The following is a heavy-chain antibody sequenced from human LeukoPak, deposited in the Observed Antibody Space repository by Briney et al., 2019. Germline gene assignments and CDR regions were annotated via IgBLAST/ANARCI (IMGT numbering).Heavy chain of an antibody. CDR1: GFTFSSSA. CDR2: VNRDGSET. Sequence: GGSLRLSCAASGFTFSSSAMSWVRQVPGRGPEWVANVNRDGSETYYLDSVKGRFTISKDNAKNSLYLQMNSLRAEDTALYHCARNNGMDVWGQGTTVIVSS. CDR3: ARNNGMDV. V-gene: IGHV3-7*03. J-gene: IGHJ6*02.